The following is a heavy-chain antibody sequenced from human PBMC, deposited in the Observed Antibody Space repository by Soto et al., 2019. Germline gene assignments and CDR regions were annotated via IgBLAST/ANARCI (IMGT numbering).Heavy chain of an antibody. CDR1: GYTLTELS. Sequence: ASVKVSCKVSGYTLTELSMHWVRQVPGTGLEWMGGFDPEDGETIYAQKFQGRVTMTEDTSTDTAYMELSSLRSEDTAVYYCATKGRWYVGYYYYGMDVWGQGTTVTVSS. CDR2: FDPEDGET. J-gene: IGHJ6*02. CDR3: ATKGRWYVGYYYYGMDV. V-gene: IGHV1-24*01. D-gene: IGHD6-13*01.